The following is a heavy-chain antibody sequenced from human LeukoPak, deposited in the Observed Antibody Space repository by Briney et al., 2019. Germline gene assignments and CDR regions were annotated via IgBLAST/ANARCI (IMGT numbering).Heavy chain of an antibody. D-gene: IGHD1-26*01. CDR1: GFTFSSYA. V-gene: IGHV3-53*01. Sequence: GGSLRLSCAASGFTFSSYAMSWVRQAPGKGLEWVSVIYSGGSTYYADSVKGRFTISRDNSKNTLYLQMNSLRAEDTAVYYCATMLIVGATTPFDYWGQGTLVTVSS. J-gene: IGHJ4*02. CDR3: ATMLIVGATTPFDY. CDR2: IYSGGST.